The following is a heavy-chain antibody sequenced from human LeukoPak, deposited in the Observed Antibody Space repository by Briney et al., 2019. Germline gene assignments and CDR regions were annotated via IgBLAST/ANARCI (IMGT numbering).Heavy chain of an antibody. V-gene: IGHV3-7*01. CDR3: AKGAFRDQVQGYYYMDV. D-gene: IGHD3-10*01. CDR1: GFTFSSYW. J-gene: IGHJ6*03. Sequence: GGSLRLSCAASGFTFSSYWMSWLRQAPGKGLEGVANIKQDGSEKYYVDSVKGRFIISRDNAKNSLYLQMNSLRAEDTAVYYCAKGAFRDQVQGYYYMDVWGKGTTVTVSS. CDR2: IKQDGSEK.